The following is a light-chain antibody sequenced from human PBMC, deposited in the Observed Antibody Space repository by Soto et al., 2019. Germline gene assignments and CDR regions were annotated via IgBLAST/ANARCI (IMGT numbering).Light chain of an antibody. Sequence: QSVLTQPPSASGSPGQSVTISCTGTSSDVGGYNFVSWYQHHPGKAPKVVIYDVAQRPSGVPDRFSGSKSGNTASLTVSGLQAEDEAVYYCSSYAGSDTVVFGTGTKVTVL. CDR3: SSYAGSDTVV. CDR1: SSDVGGYNF. CDR2: DVA. J-gene: IGLJ1*01. V-gene: IGLV2-8*01.